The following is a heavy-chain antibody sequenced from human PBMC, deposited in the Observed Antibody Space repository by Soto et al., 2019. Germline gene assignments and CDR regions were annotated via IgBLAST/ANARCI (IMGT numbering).Heavy chain of an antibody. D-gene: IGHD3-3*01. V-gene: IGHV3-15*01. J-gene: IGHJ4*02. CDR1: GFTFSNAW. CDR2: IKSKTDGGTT. CDR3: TTPLYYDFWSGYYSDYFDY. Sequence: EVQLVESGGGLVKPGGSLRLSCAASGFTFSNAWMSWVRQAPGKGLEWVGRIKSKTDGGTTDYAAPVKGRFTISRDDSKNTLYLQMNSLKTEDTAVYYCTTPLYYDFWSGYYSDYFDYWGQGTLVTVSS.